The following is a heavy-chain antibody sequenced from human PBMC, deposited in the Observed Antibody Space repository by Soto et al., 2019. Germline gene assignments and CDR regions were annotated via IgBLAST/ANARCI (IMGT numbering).Heavy chain of an antibody. Sequence: QVQLQESGPGLVKPSETLSLTCTVSGASIGTYYWSWIRQPAGKGLEWIGRLSTTGSTDYNPALKSLVTVSVDTSKNQFSLKLNSVTAADTAVYFCARGAYGSGTSPNWFDPWCQGTLVTVSS. CDR3: ARGAYGSGTSPNWFDP. CDR1: GASIGTYY. J-gene: IGHJ5*02. CDR2: LSTTGST. D-gene: IGHD3-10*01. V-gene: IGHV4-4*07.